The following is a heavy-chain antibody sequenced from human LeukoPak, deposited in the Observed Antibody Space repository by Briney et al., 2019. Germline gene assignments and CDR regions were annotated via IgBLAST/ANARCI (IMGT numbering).Heavy chain of an antibody. CDR2: ISYDGSNK. CDR3: ARDAPITGTTDYFDY. Sequence: GGSLGLSCAASGFTFSSYAMHWVRQAPGKGLEWVAVISYDGSNKYYADSVKGRFTISRDNSKNTLYLQMNSLRAEDTAVYYCARDAPITGTTDYFDYWGQGTLVTVSS. V-gene: IGHV3-30*04. D-gene: IGHD1-20*01. J-gene: IGHJ4*02. CDR1: GFTFSSYA.